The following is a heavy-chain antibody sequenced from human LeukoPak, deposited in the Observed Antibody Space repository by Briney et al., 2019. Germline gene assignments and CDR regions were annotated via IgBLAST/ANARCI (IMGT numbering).Heavy chain of an antibody. Sequence: AGGSLRLSCAACGFTFNTNVMSWVRQAPGKGLEWVSTIDNSGDNTHYTHFVKGRFTISRDNYKNTLYLQMNSLRAEDSAVYYCVRDDDRPDNGLDYGGQGPVVTVSS. J-gene: IGHJ4*02. V-gene: IGHV3-23*01. CDR1: GFTFNTNV. D-gene: IGHD3-22*01. CDR3: VRDDDRPDNGLDY. CDR2: IDNSGDNT.